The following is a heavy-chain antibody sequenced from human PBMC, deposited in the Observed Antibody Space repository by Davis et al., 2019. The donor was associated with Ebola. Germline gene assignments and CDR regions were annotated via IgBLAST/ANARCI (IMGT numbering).Heavy chain of an antibody. J-gene: IGHJ4*02. V-gene: IGHV4-39*01. CDR1: GCTISSSSYY. Sequence: SETLSLTCTVSGCTISSSSYYWGWIRQRPGKGLEWMGSIYYSGGTYYNPSLKSRVAMSVDTSKNQFSLKLSSATAADTAVYYCARPVGVYYHYFDYWGQGTLVTVSS. CDR3: ARPVGVYYHYFDY. CDR2: IYYSGGT. D-gene: IGHD1-26*01.